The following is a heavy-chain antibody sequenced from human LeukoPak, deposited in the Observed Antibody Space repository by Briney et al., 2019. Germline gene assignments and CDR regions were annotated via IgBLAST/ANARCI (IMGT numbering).Heavy chain of an antibody. CDR3: AKDRERVLTSTSCSFDS. D-gene: IGHD2-2*01. CDR1: GFIFSSYG. CDR2: IRYDGSDK. Sequence: PGGSLRLSCAASGFIFSSYGMHWVRQAPGKGLEWGTFIRYDGSDKYYADSVNGRFTISRDNSKNTVYLQMNSLRAEDTAVYYCAKDRERVLTSTSCSFDSWGHGTLVTVSS. J-gene: IGHJ4*01. V-gene: IGHV3-30*02.